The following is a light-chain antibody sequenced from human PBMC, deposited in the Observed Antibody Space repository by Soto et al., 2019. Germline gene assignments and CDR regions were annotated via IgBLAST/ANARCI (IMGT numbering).Light chain of an antibody. CDR1: SSDVGGYNY. J-gene: IGLJ1*01. CDR2: DVS. V-gene: IGLV2-14*01. CDR3: SSYTSSSTSV. Sequence: QSVLTQPASVSGSPGQSITISCTGTSSDVGGYNYVSWYQQHPGKAPKLMIYDVSNRPSGVSNRFSGSKSGNTASLTISGLQAEYEADYYCSSYTSSSTSVFGTGTKVTV.